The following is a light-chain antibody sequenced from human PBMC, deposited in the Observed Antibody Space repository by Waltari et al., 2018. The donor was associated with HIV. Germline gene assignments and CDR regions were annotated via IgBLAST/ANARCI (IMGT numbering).Light chain of an antibody. CDR2: CAS. V-gene: IGKV3-15*01. CDR3: QQYNDWPRLT. J-gene: IGKJ3*01. CDR1: QSVSRN. Sequence: EIVMPQSPATMSVSTGERATLSCRASQSVSRNLGWYQQNPGQAPGLLICCASMRSTGIAARFIGSVSGTEFTLSISSLQSEDFAVYYCQQYNDWPRLTFGPGTKVDIK.